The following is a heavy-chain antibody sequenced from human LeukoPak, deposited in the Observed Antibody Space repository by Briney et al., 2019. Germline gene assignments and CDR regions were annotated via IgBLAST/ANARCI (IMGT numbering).Heavy chain of an antibody. V-gene: IGHV4-30-4*01. J-gene: IGHJ6*02. Sequence: PSETLSLTCTVSGGSISSGGYYWSWIRQPPGKGLEWIGYIYYSGSTYYNPSLKSRVTISVDTSKNQFSLKLSSVTAADTAVYYCAYGDYYYYYGMDVWGQGTTVTVSS. CDR1: GGSISSGGYY. D-gene: IGHD4-17*01. CDR3: AYGDYYYYYGMDV. CDR2: IYYSGST.